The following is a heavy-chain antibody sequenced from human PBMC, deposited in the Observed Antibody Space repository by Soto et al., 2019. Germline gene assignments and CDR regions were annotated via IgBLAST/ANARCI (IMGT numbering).Heavy chain of an antibody. D-gene: IGHD3-22*01. CDR2: ISSSGSTI. Sequence: EVQLVESGGGLVQPGGSLRLSCAASGFTFSSYEMNWVRQAPGKGLEWVSYISSSGSTIYYADSVKGRFTISRDNAKNSLYLQMNSLRAEDTAVYYCASNYYDSPVFDYWGQGTLVTVSS. CDR3: ASNYYDSPVFDY. J-gene: IGHJ4*02. V-gene: IGHV3-48*03. CDR1: GFTFSSYE.